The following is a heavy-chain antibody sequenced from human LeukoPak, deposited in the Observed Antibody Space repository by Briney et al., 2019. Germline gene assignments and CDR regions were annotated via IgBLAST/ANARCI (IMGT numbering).Heavy chain of an antibody. V-gene: IGHV1-18*01. CDR3: ASGSNYGDYVDLDY. J-gene: IGHJ4*02. D-gene: IGHD4-17*01. Sequence: GSVKVSCQASGYTFTSYGISWVRQAPGQGLEWMGWISAYNGNTNYAQKLQGRVTMTTDTSTSTAYMELRSLRSDDTAVYYCASGSNYGDYVDLDYWGQGTLVTVSS. CDR2: ISAYNGNT. CDR1: GYTFTSYG.